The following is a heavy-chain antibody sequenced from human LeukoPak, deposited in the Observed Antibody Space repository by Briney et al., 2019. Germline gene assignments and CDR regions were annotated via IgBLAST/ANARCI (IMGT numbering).Heavy chain of an antibody. J-gene: IGHJ4*02. V-gene: IGHV3-30*02. Sequence: PGGSLRLSCAASGFTFSTYSMSWVRQAPGKGLEWVAFIRYDGSNKYYADSVKGRFTISRDNSKNTLYLQMNSLRAEDTAVYYCAKDGGFGKYGYLFDSWGQGTLVTVSS. CDR2: IRYDGSNK. CDR1: GFTFSTYS. D-gene: IGHD3-16*01. CDR3: AKDGGFGKYGYLFDS.